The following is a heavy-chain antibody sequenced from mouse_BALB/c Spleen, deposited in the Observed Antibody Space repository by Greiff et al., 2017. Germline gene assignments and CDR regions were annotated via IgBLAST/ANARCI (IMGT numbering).Heavy chain of an antibody. D-gene: IGHD3-1*01. J-gene: IGHJ3*01. V-gene: IGHV5-15*02. Sequence: EVQRVESGGGLVQPGGSRKLSCAASGFTFSDYGMAWVRQAPGKGPEWVAFISNLAYSIYYADTVTGRFTISRENAKNTLYLEMSSLRSEDTAMYYCARQLGAAWFAYWGQGTLVTVSA. CDR3: ARQLGAAWFAY. CDR1: GFTFSDYG. CDR2: ISNLAYSI.